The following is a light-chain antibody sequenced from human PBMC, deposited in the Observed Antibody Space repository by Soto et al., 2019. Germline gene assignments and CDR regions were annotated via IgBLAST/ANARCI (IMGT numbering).Light chain of an antibody. Sequence: EVVLTQSPGTLSLSPGERATLSCRASQSVTSSDLAWYQQKPGQAPRLLISGASSRATGIPDRSSGSGSGTDFTLTISRLEPEDFAVFYCHHYGTSPPTFGQGTKVDIK. CDR1: QSVTSSD. V-gene: IGKV3-20*01. CDR3: HHYGTSPPT. J-gene: IGKJ1*01. CDR2: GAS.